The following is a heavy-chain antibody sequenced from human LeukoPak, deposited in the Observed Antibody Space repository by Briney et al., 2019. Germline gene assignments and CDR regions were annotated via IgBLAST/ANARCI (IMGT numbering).Heavy chain of an antibody. CDR2: INPNSGGT. V-gene: IGHV1-2*02. D-gene: IGHD6-19*01. CDR3: ARTYTSGWYAAY. J-gene: IGHJ4*02. Sequence: GASVKVSCKASGYTFTAYYIHWVRQAPGQGLEWMGWINPNSGGTSYAQNFQGRATMTRDASISTAYMELSRLRSDDTAIYYCARTYTSGWYAAYWGQGTLVTVSS. CDR1: GYTFTAYY.